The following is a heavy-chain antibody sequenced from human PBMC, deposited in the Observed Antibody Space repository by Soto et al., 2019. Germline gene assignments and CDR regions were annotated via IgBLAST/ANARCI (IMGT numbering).Heavy chain of an antibody. Sequence: GXSVKVSCKASVYSFTSYGISWVRRAPGQGLEWMGWISPYNGHTQFVQRFQGRVTMTTDTSTKTSYMELRNLRSDDTAHYYCARDLTIVPATHPRLENYGMDVWGQGTTVTVSS. D-gene: IGHD2-2*01. CDR1: VYSFTSYG. CDR3: ARDLTIVPATHPRLENYGMDV. J-gene: IGHJ6*02. V-gene: IGHV1-18*01. CDR2: ISPYNGHT.